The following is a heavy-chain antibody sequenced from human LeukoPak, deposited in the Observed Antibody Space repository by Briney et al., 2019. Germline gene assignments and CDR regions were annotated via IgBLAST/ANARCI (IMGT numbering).Heavy chain of an antibody. CDR1: GFTFSSYA. J-gene: IGHJ4*02. CDR3: AKRDRPCSGDCPAPYYFDY. V-gene: IGHV3-23*01. CDR2: ISSSGANT. D-gene: IGHD2-21*02. Sequence: GGSLRPSCAASGFTFSSYAMCWVRQAPGKGLEWVSSISSSGANTYYADSVKGRFTISRDNSKNTLYLQMSSLRVEDTAVYYCAKRDRPCSGDCPAPYYFDYWGQGTLVTVSS.